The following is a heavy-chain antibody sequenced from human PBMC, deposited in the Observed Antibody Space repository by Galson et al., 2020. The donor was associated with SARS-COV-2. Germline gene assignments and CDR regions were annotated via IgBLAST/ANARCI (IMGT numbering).Heavy chain of an antibody. V-gene: IGHV3-43*01. CDR1: GFIFDDYS. Sequence: GGSLRLSCVASGFIFDDYSMHWVRQAPGKGLEWVSLLTGDGGNPFYSESVKGRFTVSRDNSRSSLYLQMNRLTTEDTGIYYCGKDINDFRRPGPCSGGSCFFGMDVWGQGTTVTV. CDR2: LTGDGGNP. J-gene: IGHJ6*02. D-gene: IGHD2-15*01. CDR3: GKDINDFRRPGPCSGGSCFFGMDV.